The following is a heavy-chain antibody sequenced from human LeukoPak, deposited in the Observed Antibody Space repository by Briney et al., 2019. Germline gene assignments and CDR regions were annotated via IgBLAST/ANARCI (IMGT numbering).Heavy chain of an antibody. Sequence: PSETLSLTCAVYGGSFSGYYWSWIRQPPGKGLEWVANIKQDGSEKYYVDSEKGRFTISRDNAKNSLYLQMNSLRAEDTAVYYCARCPERYNWFDPWGQGTLVTVSS. D-gene: IGHD1-1*01. CDR1: GGSFSGYY. V-gene: IGHV3-7*01. CDR3: ARCPERYNWFDP. CDR2: IKQDGSEK. J-gene: IGHJ5*02.